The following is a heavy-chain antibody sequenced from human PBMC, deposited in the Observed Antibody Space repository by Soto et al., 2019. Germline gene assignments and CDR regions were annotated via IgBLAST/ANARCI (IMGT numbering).Heavy chain of an antibody. CDR1: GGSISSSSYY. D-gene: IGHD2-2*01. V-gene: IGHV4-39*01. CDR2: IYYSGST. CDR3: ARLLRDLGYCSSTSCHDY. J-gene: IGHJ4*02. Sequence: SETLSLTCTVSGGSISSSSYYWGWIRQPPGKGMEWIGSIYYSGSTYYNPSLKSRVTISVDTSKNQFSLKLSSVTAADTAVYYCARLLRDLGYCSSTSCHDYWSQGTLVTVSS.